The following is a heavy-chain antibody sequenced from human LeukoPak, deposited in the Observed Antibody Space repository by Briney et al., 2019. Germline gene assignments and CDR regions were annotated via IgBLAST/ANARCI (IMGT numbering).Heavy chain of an antibody. V-gene: IGHV1-18*01. CDR3: ARRGYACFFDY. Sequence: ASVKVSCKASGGTFSSYAISWVRQAPGQGLEWMGWISAYNGNTNYAQKLQGRVTMTTDTSTSTAYMELRSLRSDDTAVYYCARRGYACFFDYWAQGTLVTVSS. CDR2: ISAYNGNT. CDR1: GGTFSSYA. J-gene: IGHJ4*02. D-gene: IGHD3-16*01.